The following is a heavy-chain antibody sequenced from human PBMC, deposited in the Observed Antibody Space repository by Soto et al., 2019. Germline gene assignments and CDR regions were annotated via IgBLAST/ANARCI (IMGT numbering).Heavy chain of an antibody. V-gene: IGHV3-15*07. CDR2: IKSKTDGGTT. J-gene: IGHJ6*02. Sequence: GGSLRLSCAASGFTFSNAWMNWVRQAPGKGLEWVGRIKSKTDGGTTDYAAPVKGRFTISRDDSKNTLYLQMNSLKTEDTAVYYCGTGTTFYYYYGMDVWGQGTTVTVSS. CDR1: GFTFSNAW. D-gene: IGHD1-7*01. CDR3: GTGTTFYYYYGMDV.